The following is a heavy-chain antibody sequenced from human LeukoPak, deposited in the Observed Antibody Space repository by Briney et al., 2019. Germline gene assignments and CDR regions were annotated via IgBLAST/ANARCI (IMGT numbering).Heavy chain of an antibody. CDR2: IYYSGST. CDR3: ARIFYDILTIYFDY. J-gene: IGHJ4*02. CDR1: GGSISSGDYY. V-gene: IGHV4-30-4*01. D-gene: IGHD3-9*01. Sequence: PSETLSLTCTVSGGSISSGDYYWSWIRQPPGKGLEWIGYIYYSGSTYYNPSLKSRVTISVDTSKNQFSLKLSSVTAADTAVYYRARIFYDILTIYFDYWGQGTLVTVSS.